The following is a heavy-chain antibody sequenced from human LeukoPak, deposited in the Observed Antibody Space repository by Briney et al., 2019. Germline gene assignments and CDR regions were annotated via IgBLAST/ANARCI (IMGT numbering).Heavy chain of an antibody. D-gene: IGHD4-17*01. CDR3: AKDGPDYGGYVWGSYYFDY. J-gene: IGHJ4*02. CDR2: ISYDGSNK. Sequence: GGSLRLSCAASGFTFSSYGMHWVRQAPGKGLEWVAVISYDGSNKYYADSVKGRFTISRDNSKDTLYLQMNSLRAEDTAVYYCAKDGPDYGGYVWGSYYFDYWGQGTLVTVSS. V-gene: IGHV3-30*18. CDR1: GFTFSSYG.